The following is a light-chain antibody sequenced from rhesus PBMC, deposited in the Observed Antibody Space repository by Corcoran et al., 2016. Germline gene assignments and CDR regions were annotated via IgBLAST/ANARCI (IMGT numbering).Light chain of an antibody. CDR2: APS. J-gene: IGKJ4*01. CDR1: QSVGRT. V-gene: IGKV3-42*02. Sequence: ETVVTQSPATLSLSPGERATLSCRASQSVGRTFAWYQQKPGQAPKPLLYAPSSRATGIPERFSGSGSGTEFTLTISSLEPEDVGVYYCQQYNNSLTFGGGTKVEIK. CDR3: QQYNNSLT.